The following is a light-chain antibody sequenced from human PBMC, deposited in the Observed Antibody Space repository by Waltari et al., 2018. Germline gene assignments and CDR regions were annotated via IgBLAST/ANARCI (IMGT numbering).Light chain of an antibody. Sequence: ILLTQFPGTLSLSPGETATFSCRASQSVFSSYIGWYQQKPGQAPRLLIYGASNSATDIPDRFSGSGSGTDFTLTISRLEPEDFAVYYCQVYGSSPLTFGGGTKVEI. CDR1: QSVFSSY. J-gene: IGKJ4*01. CDR2: GAS. V-gene: IGKV3-20*01. CDR3: QVYGSSPLT.